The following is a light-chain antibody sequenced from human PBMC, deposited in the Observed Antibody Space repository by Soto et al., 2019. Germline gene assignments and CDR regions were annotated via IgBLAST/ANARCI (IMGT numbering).Light chain of an antibody. CDR3: CSYAGSSTVV. J-gene: IGLJ1*01. CDR1: SSDVGSYNL. Sequence: QSALTQPASVSGSPGQSITISCTGTSSDVGSYNLVSWYQQHPGKAPKLMIYERSKRPSGVSNRFSGSKSGNTASLTISGLQAEDEADYYCCSYAGSSTVVFGTGTKLTVL. CDR2: ERS. V-gene: IGLV2-23*01.